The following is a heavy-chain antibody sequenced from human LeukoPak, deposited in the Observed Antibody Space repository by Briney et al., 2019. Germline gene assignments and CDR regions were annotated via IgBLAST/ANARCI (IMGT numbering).Heavy chain of an antibody. CDR1: GFTFSSYA. Sequence: GGSLRLSCAASGFTFSSYAMSWVRQAPGKGLEWVAFIRYDGSNKYYADSVKGRFTISRDNSKNTLYLQMNSLRAEDTAVYYCAKYDILTGTQKEWGQGTLVTVSS. D-gene: IGHD3-9*01. J-gene: IGHJ4*02. CDR2: IRYDGSNK. V-gene: IGHV3-30*02. CDR3: AKYDILTGTQKE.